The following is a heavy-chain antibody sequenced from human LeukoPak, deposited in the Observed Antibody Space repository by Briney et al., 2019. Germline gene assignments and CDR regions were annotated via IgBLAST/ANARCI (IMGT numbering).Heavy chain of an antibody. Sequence: SETLSLTCTVSGGSISSGSYYWSWIRQPAGKGLEWIGRIYTSGSTNYNPSLKSRVTISVDTSKNQFSLKLSSVTAADTAVYYCARDDYTSINHWGQGTLVTVSS. CDR1: GGSISSGSYY. V-gene: IGHV4-61*02. D-gene: IGHD4-11*01. CDR3: ARDDYTSINH. CDR2: IYTSGST. J-gene: IGHJ5*02.